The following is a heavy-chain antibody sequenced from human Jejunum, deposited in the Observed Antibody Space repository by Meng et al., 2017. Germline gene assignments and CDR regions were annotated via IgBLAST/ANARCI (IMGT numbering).Heavy chain of an antibody. J-gene: IGHJ3*02. V-gene: IGHV4-61*02. CDR2: IFSTGST. CDR1: GGSISSGSFY. Sequence: SETLSLTCTVSGGSISSGSFYWSWIRQPAGKGLEWIGRIFSTGSTTYNPSLKSRVTISVDTSKNQFSLKLSSVTAADTAVYYCARADGYIYGYSACDIWGQGTLVTVSS. CDR3: ARADGYIYGYSACDI. D-gene: IGHD5-18*01.